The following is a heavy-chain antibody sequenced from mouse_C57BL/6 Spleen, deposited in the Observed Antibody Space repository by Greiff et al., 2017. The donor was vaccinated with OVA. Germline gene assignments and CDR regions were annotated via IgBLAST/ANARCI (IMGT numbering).Heavy chain of an antibody. Sequence: VMLVESGPELVKPGASVKISCKASGYAFSSSWMNWVKQRPGKGLEWIGRIYPGDGDTNYNGKFKGKATLTADKSSSTAYMQLSSLTSEDSAVYFCARGTGSSPWFAYWGQGTLVTVSA. D-gene: IGHD1-1*01. J-gene: IGHJ3*01. V-gene: IGHV1-82*01. CDR2: IYPGDGDT. CDR3: ARGTGSSPWFAY. CDR1: GYAFSSSW.